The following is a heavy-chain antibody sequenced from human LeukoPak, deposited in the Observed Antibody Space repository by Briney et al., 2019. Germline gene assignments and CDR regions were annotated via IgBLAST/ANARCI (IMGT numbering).Heavy chain of an antibody. CDR3: ARVSSDGSGSYYQYYYYMDV. CDR1: GFTFSSYA. CDR2: ISGSGGST. Sequence: GGSLRLSCAASGFTFSSYAMSWVRQAPGKGLEWVSAISGSGGSTYYADSVKGRFTISRDNAKNSLYLQMNSLRAEDTAVYYCARVSSDGSGSYYQYYYYMDVWGKGTTVTISS. D-gene: IGHD3-10*01. V-gene: IGHV3-23*01. J-gene: IGHJ6*03.